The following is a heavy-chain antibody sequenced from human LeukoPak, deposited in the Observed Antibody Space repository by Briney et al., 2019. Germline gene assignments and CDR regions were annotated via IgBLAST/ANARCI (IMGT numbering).Heavy chain of an antibody. CDR3: ARGRTPLFDP. CDR1: GFTFSSYS. CDR2: ISSSSSTI. J-gene: IGHJ5*02. V-gene: IGHV3-48*04. Sequence: GGSLRLSCAASGFTFSSYSMNWVRQAPGKGLEWVSYISSSSSTIYYADSVKGRFTISRDNAKNTLYLQMNSLRAEDTAVYYCARGRTPLFDPWGQGTLVTVSS.